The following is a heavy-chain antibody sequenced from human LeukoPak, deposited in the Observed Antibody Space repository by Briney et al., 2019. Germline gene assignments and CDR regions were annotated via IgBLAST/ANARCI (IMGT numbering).Heavy chain of an antibody. CDR1: GGSISSSSYY. CDR2: IYNGDT. V-gene: IGHV4-61*05. CDR3: ARYRAFDI. Sequence: SETLSLTCTVSGGSISSSSYYWGWIRQPPGKGLEWIGYIYNGDTNYNPSLKSRVTISVDTSKNQFSLKLSSVTAADTAVYYCARYRAFDIWGQGTMVTVSS. J-gene: IGHJ3*02.